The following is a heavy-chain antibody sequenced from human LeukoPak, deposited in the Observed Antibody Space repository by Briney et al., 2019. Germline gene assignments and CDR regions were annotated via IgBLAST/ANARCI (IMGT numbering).Heavy chain of an antibody. CDR2: NT. V-gene: IGHV4-31*03. CDR1: GGSISTGVYY. Sequence: PWETLSLTCTASGGSISTGVYYWSWIRQHPGKGLEWIGYNTYYNPSLKSRLTISVDTSKSQFSLKLTSVTAADTAVYHCARAILTPSGFVWHFDLWGRSTVVAVSS. CDR3: ARAILTPSGFVWHFDL. D-gene: IGHD3-3*01. J-gene: IGHJ2*01.